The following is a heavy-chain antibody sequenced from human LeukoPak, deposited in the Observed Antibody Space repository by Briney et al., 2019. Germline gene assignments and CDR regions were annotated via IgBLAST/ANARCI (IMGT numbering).Heavy chain of an antibody. CDR1: GFTFSSYG. CDR3: ARPLWFGELLSPLDY. J-gene: IGHJ4*02. V-gene: IGHV3-33*01. D-gene: IGHD3-10*01. CDR2: IWYDGSNK. Sequence: GGSLRLSCAASGFTFSSYGMHWVRQAPGKGLEWVAVIWYDGSNKYYADSVKGRFTISRDNSKNTLYLQMNSLRAEDTAVYYCARPLWFGELLSPLDYWGQGTLVTVSS.